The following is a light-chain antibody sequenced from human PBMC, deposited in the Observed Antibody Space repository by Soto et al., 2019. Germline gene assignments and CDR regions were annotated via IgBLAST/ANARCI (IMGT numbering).Light chain of an antibody. CDR3: QQYGNSPYT. Sequence: EIVLTQSPASLSLSPGERVTLSCGASQRVSSSYLAWYQQRPGLAPRLLIYDASSRATGIPDRFSGSGSGTDFTLTISILEPEDFAVYYCQQYGNSPYTFGQGTKLEIK. J-gene: IGKJ2*01. CDR1: QRVSSSY. CDR2: DAS. V-gene: IGKV3D-20*01.